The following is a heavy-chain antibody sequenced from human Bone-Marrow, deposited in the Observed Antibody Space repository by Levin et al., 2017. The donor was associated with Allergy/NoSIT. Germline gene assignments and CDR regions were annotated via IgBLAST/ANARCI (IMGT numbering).Heavy chain of an antibody. Sequence: GGSLRLSCSASGFTFSNYALHWVRQAPGKGLEYVSTISSNGAGTFYAHSVKGRFTISRDNSKNTLYLQMGSLRAEDTAVYYCARESLEYGIFTGCYKGAYYFDYWGQGTLVTVSS. V-gene: IGHV3-64*01. D-gene: IGHD3-9*01. CDR1: GFTFSNYA. CDR2: ISSNGAGT. J-gene: IGHJ4*02. CDR3: ARESLEYGIFTGCYKGAYYFDY.